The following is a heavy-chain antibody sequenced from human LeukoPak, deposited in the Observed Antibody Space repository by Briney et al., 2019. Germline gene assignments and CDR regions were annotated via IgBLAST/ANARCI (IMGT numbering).Heavy chain of an antibody. CDR3: ARWRWQQSEFDR. CDR2: IRGDGREI. CDR1: GFTLSSLA. Sequence: GGSPRLSCAASGFTLSSLAMSWVRQAPGQGLECVARIRGDGREIYYMDSVKGRLTISRDNAKNSVDLQLNSLRDEDTAVYYCARWRWQQSEFDRWGRGTLVTVSS. D-gene: IGHD5-24*01. V-gene: IGHV3-7*01. J-gene: IGHJ4*02.